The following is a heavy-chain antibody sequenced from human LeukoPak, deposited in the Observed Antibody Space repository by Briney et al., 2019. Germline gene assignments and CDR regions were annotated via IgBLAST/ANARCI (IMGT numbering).Heavy chain of an antibody. J-gene: IGHJ4*02. V-gene: IGHV4-4*07. CDR3: ARGAYYYDSGAYNLFDY. Sequence: SETLSLTCTVSGGSISSYYWSWIRQPAGKGLEWIGRIYTSGSTNYNPSLKSRVTMSVDTSKNQFSLKLSSVTAADTAVYYCARGAYYYDSGAYNLFDYWGQGTLVTVSS. D-gene: IGHD3-22*01. CDR1: GGSISSYY. CDR2: IYTSGST.